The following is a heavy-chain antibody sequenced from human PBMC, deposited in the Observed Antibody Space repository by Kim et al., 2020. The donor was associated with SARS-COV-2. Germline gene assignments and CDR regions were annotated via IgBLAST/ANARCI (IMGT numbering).Heavy chain of an antibody. CDR1: GYSFTSYW. CDR2: IYPGDSDT. J-gene: IGHJ5*02. D-gene: IGHD3-9*01. V-gene: IGHV5-51*01. CDR3: ARHQRYFDWLFKAMGEGWFDP. Sequence: GESLKISCKGSGYSFTSYWIGWVRQMPGKGLEWMGIIYPGDSDTRYSPSFQGQVTISADKSISTAYLQWSSLKASDTAMYYCARHQRYFDWLFKAMGEGWFDPWGQGTLVTVSS.